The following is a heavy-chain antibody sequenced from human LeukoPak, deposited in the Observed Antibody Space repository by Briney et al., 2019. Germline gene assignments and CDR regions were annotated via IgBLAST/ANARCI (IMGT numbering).Heavy chain of an antibody. J-gene: IGHJ4*02. Sequence: GGSLRLSCAASGFTLSSYNVNWVRQAPGKGLEWVSYISSSSLSIYNADSVQGRFTISRDNAKNSLFPQMHSLRDEDTAVYYCARGRIAVAGTFDYWGQGTLVTVSS. CDR3: ARGRIAVAGTFDY. V-gene: IGHV3-48*02. CDR2: ISSSSLSI. CDR1: GFTLSSYN. D-gene: IGHD6-19*01.